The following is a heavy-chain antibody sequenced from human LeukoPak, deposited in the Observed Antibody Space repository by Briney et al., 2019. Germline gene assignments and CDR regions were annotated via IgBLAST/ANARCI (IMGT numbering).Heavy chain of an antibody. CDR1: GFTFSSYG. V-gene: IGHV3-30*18. CDR3: AKEQWTYGEFSSPFDY. CDR2: ISYDGSNK. J-gene: IGHJ4*02. D-gene: IGHD4-17*01. Sequence: GGSLRLSCAASGFTFSSYGMHWVRQAPGKGLEWVAVISYDGSNKHYADSVKGRFTISRDNSKNTLYLQMNSLRAEDTAVYYCAKEQWTYGEFSSPFDYRGQGTLVTVSS.